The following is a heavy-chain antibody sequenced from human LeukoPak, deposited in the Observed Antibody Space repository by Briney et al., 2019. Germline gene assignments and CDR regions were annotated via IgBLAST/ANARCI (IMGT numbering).Heavy chain of an antibody. Sequence: PGGSLLLSCAASGFPFSSYAMSWVRQAPGKGLEWVSAISGSGGSTYYADSVKGRFTISRDNSKNTLYLQMNSLRAEDTAVYYCAKVYDSSGYYFNYWGQGTLVTVSS. CDR2: ISGSGGST. D-gene: IGHD3-22*01. V-gene: IGHV3-23*01. CDR1: GFPFSSYA. J-gene: IGHJ4*02. CDR3: AKVYDSSGYYFNY.